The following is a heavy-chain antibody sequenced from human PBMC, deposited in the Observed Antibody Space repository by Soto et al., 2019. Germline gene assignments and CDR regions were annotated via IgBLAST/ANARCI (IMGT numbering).Heavy chain of an antibody. CDR2: INHSGST. D-gene: IGHD6-13*01. CDR1: GGSISSSSYY. CDR3: ARGGGYSRN. Sequence: SETLSLTCTVSGGSISSSSYYWGWIRQPPGKGLEWIGKINHSGSTNYNPSLKSRVTISVDTSKNQFSLKLSSVTAADTAVYYCARGGGYSRNSGQGTLVTVSS. J-gene: IGHJ4*02. V-gene: IGHV4-39*07.